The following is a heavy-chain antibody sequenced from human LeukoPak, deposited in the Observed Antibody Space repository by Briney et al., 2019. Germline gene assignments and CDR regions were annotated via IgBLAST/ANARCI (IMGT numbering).Heavy chain of an antibody. Sequence: PGGSLRLSCAASGFTFSDYYMSWIRQAPGKGLEWVSYISSSGSTIYYADSVKGRFTISRDNAKNSLYLQMNSLRAEDTAVYYCARNTGAGFWSGYSDYYYGMDVWGQGTTATVSS. V-gene: IGHV3-11*01. CDR3: ARNTGAGFWSGYSDYYYGMDV. J-gene: IGHJ6*02. CDR1: GFTFSDYY. CDR2: ISSSGSTI. D-gene: IGHD3-3*01.